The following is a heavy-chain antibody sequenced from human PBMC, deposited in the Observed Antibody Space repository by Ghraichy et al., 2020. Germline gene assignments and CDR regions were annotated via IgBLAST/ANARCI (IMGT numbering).Heavy chain of an antibody. J-gene: IGHJ6*02. CDR1: GFTFSSYA. CDR3: ARDLRQQLVLWCYGMDV. CDR2: ISYDGSNK. V-gene: IGHV3-30-3*01. Sequence: SCAASGFTFSSYAMHWVRQAPGKGLEWVAVISYDGSNKYYADSVKGRFTISRDNSKNTLYLQMNSLRAEDTAVYYCARDLRQQLVLWCYGMDVWGQGTTVTVSS. D-gene: IGHD6-13*01.